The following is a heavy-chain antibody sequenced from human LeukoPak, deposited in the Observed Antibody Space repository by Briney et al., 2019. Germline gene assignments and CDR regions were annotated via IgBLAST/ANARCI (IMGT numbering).Heavy chain of an antibody. J-gene: IGHJ1*01. CDR3: ARAPPLERIGWYGEDEF. Sequence: GGSLRLSCAASGFTFSSYAMHWVRQAPGKGPEYVAAISGNGDKTHYGGSVQGRFTVSRDNSKNTLYLQMGSLRTEDMAVYYCARAPPLERIGWYGEDEFRGQGTLVTVSS. V-gene: IGHV3-64*02. CDR1: GFTFSSYA. D-gene: IGHD6-19*01. CDR2: ISGNGDKT.